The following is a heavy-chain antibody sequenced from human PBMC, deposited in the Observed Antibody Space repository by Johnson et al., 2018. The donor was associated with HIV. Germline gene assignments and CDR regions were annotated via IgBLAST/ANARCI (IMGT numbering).Heavy chain of an antibody. CDR1: GFTFSDHY. Sequence: QVQLVESVGVVVQPGGSLRLSCAASGFTFSDHYMDWVRQAPGKGLEWVAVISYDGRCEYHADSVRGRFTISRDNSKNTLYLLMNSLRPEDTTVYYCARDRIRISGLVTTLSPDAFDMWGQGTMVSVSS. D-gene: IGHD3/OR15-3a*01. CDR2: ISYDGRCE. CDR3: ARDRIRISGLVTTLSPDAFDM. V-gene: IGHV3-30*03. J-gene: IGHJ3*02.